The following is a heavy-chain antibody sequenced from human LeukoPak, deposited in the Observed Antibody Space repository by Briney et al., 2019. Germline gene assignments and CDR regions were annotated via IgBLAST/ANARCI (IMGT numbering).Heavy chain of an antibody. CDR2: IIPIFGTA. J-gene: IGHJ4*02. Sequence: SEKVSCKASGGTFSSYAISWVRQAPGQGLEWMGGIIPIFGTANYAQKFQGRVTITTDESTSTAYMELSSLRSEDTAVYYCARMDYDSRGYPDWGQGTLVTVSS. CDR1: GGTFSSYA. V-gene: IGHV1-69*05. CDR3: ARMDYDSRGYPD. D-gene: IGHD3-22*01.